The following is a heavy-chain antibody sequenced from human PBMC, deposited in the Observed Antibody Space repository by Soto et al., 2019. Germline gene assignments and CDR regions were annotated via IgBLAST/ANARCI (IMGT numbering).Heavy chain of an antibody. CDR2: IIPIFGTA. V-gene: IGHV1-69*13. CDR1: GGTFSSYA. CDR3: ARGSYSSGWYGWLGP. Sequence: ASVKVSCKASGGTFSSYAISWVRQAPGQGLEWMGGIIPIFGTASYAQKFQGRVTITADESTSTAYMELSSLRSEDTAVYYCARGSYSSGWYGWLGPWGQGTLVTVSS. D-gene: IGHD6-19*01. J-gene: IGHJ5*02.